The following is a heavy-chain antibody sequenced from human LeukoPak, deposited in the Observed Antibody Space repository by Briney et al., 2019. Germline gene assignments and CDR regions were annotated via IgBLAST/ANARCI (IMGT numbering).Heavy chain of an antibody. J-gene: IGHJ6*02. CDR1: GYTFTAYY. Sequence: ASVKVSCEASGYTFTAYYMHWVRQAPGQGLEWMGWINPNSGGTNYAQKFQGRVTMTRDTSISTAYMELSRLRSDDTAVYYCARGGHYYGSGSYYYYYGMDVWGQGTTVTVSS. V-gene: IGHV1-2*02. D-gene: IGHD3-10*01. CDR3: ARGGHYYGSGSYYYYYGMDV. CDR2: INPNSGGT.